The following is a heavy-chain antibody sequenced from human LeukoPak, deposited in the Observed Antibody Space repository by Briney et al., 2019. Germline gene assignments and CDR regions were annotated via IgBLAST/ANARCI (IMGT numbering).Heavy chain of an antibody. CDR2: IYHDGST. CDR1: GGSISNSHW. D-gene: IGHD5-18*01. J-gene: IGHJ4*02. CDR3: ARDGKDTAMAFDY. Sequence: SETLSLTCAVTGGSISNSHWWSWVRQPPGKGLEWIGEIYHDGSTNYNPSLKSRVTISVDKSKNQFFLELRSVTAADTAVYYCARDGKDTAMAFDYWGQGTLVTVAS. V-gene: IGHV4-4*02.